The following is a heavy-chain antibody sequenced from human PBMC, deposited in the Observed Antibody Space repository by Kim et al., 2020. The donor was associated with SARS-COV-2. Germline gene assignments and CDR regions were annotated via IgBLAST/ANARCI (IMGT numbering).Heavy chain of an antibody. CDR3: AGDPDSSGYSWFDP. V-gene: IGHV3-74*01. Sequence: AEPEKGPFTISRDNAKNTLYLQMNRLRAEDTAVYYCAGDPDSSGYSWFDPWGQGILVTVSS. D-gene: IGHD5-18*01. J-gene: IGHJ5*02.